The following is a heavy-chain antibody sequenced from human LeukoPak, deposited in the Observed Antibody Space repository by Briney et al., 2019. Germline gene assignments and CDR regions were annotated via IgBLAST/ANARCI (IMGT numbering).Heavy chain of an antibody. V-gene: IGHV4-30-4*01. J-gene: IGHJ4*02. Sequence: SETLSLTCTVSGGSISSGDYYWSWIRQPPGKGLEWIGYIYYSGSTNYNPSLKSRVTISVDKSKNQFSLKLSSVTAADTAVYYCARDRTAYGDWYFDYWGQGTLVTVSS. CDR2: IYYSGST. D-gene: IGHD4-17*01. CDR3: ARDRTAYGDWYFDY. CDR1: GGSISSGDYY.